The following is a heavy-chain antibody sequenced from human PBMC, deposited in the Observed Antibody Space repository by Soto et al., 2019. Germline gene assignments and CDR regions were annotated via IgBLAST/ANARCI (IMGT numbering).Heavy chain of an antibody. CDR1: GGSISSYY. CDR3: ARDATGGRLFFFDY. CDR2: IYYSGST. J-gene: IGHJ4*02. V-gene: IGHV4-59*12. Sequence: SETLSLTCTVSGGSISSYYWSWIRQPPGKGLEWIGYIYYSGSTNYNPSLKSRVTISVDTSKNQFSLKLSSVTAADTAVYYGARDATGGRLFFFDYWGQGTLVTVSS. D-gene: IGHD1-26*01.